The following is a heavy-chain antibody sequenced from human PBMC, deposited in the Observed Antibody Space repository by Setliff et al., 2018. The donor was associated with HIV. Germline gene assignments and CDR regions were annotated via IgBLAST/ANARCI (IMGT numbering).Heavy chain of an antibody. CDR2: IYHSGST. Sequence: PSETLSLTCTVSGGSISSSNWWSWVRQPSGKGLEWIGEIYHSGSTNYNPSLKSRVTISVDKSKNQFSLKLSSVTAADTAVYYCARDLKQLAPYYYYYYGMDVWGQGTTVTVSS. CDR3: ARDLKQLAPYYYYYYGMDV. V-gene: IGHV4-4*02. D-gene: IGHD6-13*01. CDR1: GGSISSSNW. J-gene: IGHJ6*02.